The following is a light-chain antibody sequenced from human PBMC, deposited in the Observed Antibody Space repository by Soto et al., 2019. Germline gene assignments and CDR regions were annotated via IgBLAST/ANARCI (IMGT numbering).Light chain of an antibody. CDR2: DAS. CDR1: QSVTNNY. J-gene: IGKJ1*01. Sequence: EIVLKQSPGTLSLSPGERATLSCRASQSVTNNYVVWYQQKPGQAPRLLIHDASSRATGIPDRFSGSGSGTDFTLTISRLELEDFAMYYCQQSAVSPLTFGQGTRVDIK. V-gene: IGKV3-20*01. CDR3: QQSAVSPLT.